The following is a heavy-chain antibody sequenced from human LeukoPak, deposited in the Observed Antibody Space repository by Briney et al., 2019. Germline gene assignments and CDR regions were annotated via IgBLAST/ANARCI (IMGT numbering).Heavy chain of an antibody. CDR3: ARDEDYYDSRLGAFDI. CDR1: VYTFTSYG. CDR2: ISAYNSNT. D-gene: IGHD3-22*01. Sequence: GASVKVSCKASVYTFTSYGSSWVRQAPGQGLEWMGWISAYNSNTNYAQKLQGRVTMTTDTSTSTAYMELRSLRSDDTAVYYCARDEDYYDSRLGAFDIWGQGTMVTVSS. J-gene: IGHJ3*02. V-gene: IGHV1-18*01.